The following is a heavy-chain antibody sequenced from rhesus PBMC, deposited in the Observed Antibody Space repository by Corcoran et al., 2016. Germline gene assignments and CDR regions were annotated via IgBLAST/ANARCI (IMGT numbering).Heavy chain of an antibody. J-gene: IGHJ4*01. CDR2: ISYTGKPI. D-gene: IGHD1-1*01. Sequence: EVQLVESGGGLVQPGGSLRLSCAVSGFTFSSYDMSWVRQAPGKGLEWVSYISYTGKPIYYAYSVKVRFTISRDNAKNSLALKMSSLRAEDTAVYYCTRGWCGTREIDYWGQGVLVTVSS. V-gene: IGHV3-136*01. CDR3: TRGWCGTREIDY. CDR1: GFTFSSYD.